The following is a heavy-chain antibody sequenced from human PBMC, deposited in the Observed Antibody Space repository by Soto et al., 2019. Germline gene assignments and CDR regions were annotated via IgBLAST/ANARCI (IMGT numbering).Heavy chain of an antibody. CDR2: IIPIFGTA. D-gene: IGHD3-9*01. CDR1: GGTFSSYA. V-gene: IGHV1-69*01. Sequence: QVQLVQSGAEVKKPGSSVKVSCKASGGTFSSYAISWVRQAPGQGLEWMGGIIPIFGTANYAQKFQGRVTITADESTSTAYMELSSLRSEDTAVYYCAIQPDGLRYFDWLLHFDYWGQGTLVTVSS. J-gene: IGHJ4*02. CDR3: AIQPDGLRYFDWLLHFDY.